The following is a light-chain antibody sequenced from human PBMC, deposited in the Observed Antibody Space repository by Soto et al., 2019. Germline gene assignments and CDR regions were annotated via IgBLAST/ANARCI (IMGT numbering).Light chain of an antibody. V-gene: IGKV3-11*01. Sequence: EIVLTQSPATLSLSPGERATLSCRASQSVSSYLAWYQQKPGQAPRLLIYDASNRATGIPARFSGSGSATDFTLTIISLEPEDFAVYYCQQRSNWLTFGGGTKVEIK. CDR2: DAS. J-gene: IGKJ4*01. CDR3: QQRSNWLT. CDR1: QSVSSY.